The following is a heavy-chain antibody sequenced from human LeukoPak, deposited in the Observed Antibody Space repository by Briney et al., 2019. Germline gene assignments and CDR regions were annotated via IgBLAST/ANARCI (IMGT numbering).Heavy chain of an antibody. Sequence: GGSLRLSCAASGFTVSSNYMAWVRQAPGKGLEWVSVIYSGGSTYYADSVEGRFIISRDNSRNTVFLEMNNLRVEDTAVYYCARDVRISGSSGTFDYWGQGTLSPSPQ. CDR2: IYSGGST. CDR3: ARDVRISGSSGTFDY. J-gene: IGHJ4*02. D-gene: IGHD3-10*01. V-gene: IGHV3-66*01. CDR1: GFTVSSNY.